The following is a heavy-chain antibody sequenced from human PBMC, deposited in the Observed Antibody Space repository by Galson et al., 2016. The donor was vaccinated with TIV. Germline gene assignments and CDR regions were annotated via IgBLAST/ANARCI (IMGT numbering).Heavy chain of an antibody. CDR1: GDSISSSSFY. CDR2: IYYGGST. D-gene: IGHD3/OR15-3a*01. V-gene: IGHV4-39*07. Sequence: SETLSLTCTVSGDSISSSSFYWGWIRQPPGKGLEWIGSIYYGGSTYYNPSLKSRVTITVDTSKNQFSLKLRSVTAADTAVYYCARDGRTSIFGLPFYSPTFDYWGQGTLVTVSS. CDR3: ARDGRTSIFGLPFYSPTFDY. J-gene: IGHJ4*02.